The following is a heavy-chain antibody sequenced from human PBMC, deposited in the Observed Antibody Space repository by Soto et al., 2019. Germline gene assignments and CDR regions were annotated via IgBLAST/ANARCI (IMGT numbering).Heavy chain of an antibody. D-gene: IGHD3-3*01. CDR1: GGSISSSSYY. J-gene: IGHJ4*02. CDR3: VRVRTLRFLEWLLSEGYYFDY. CDR2: IYYSGST. Sequence: PSETLSLTCTVSGGSISSSSYYWGWIRQPPGKGLEWIGSIYYSGSTYYNQSLKSRVTISVDTSKHQISLKLSSVTAAETDVYKCVRVRTLRFLEWLLSEGYYFDYWGQGTLVTVSS. V-gene: IGHV4-39*01.